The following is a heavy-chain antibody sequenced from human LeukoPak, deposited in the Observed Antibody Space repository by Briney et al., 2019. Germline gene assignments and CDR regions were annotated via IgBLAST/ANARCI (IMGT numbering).Heavy chain of an antibody. D-gene: IGHD6-13*01. V-gene: IGHV1-2*02. J-gene: IGHJ4*02. CDR1: GYTFTGYY. Sequence: ASVKVSCKASGYTFTGYYMHWVRQAPGQGLEWMGWINPNSGGTSYAQKFQGRVTMTRDTSTSTVYMELSSLRSEDTAVYYCARGAIAAAGRTSIDYWGQGTLVTVSS. CDR2: INPNSGGT. CDR3: ARGAIAAAGRTSIDY.